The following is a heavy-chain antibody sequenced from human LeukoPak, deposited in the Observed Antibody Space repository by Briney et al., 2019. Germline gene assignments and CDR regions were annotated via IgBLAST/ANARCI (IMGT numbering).Heavy chain of an antibody. J-gene: IGHJ4*02. D-gene: IGHD1-26*01. V-gene: IGHV3-21*01. CDR3: ATYSGTYRDY. CDR1: GFTFSTHN. Sequence: GGSLRLSCAASGFTFSTHNMSWVRQAPGKGLEWVSSITSGSTYVFYADSVKGRFTISRDNAKNSLYLQMSSLRADDTAVYYCATYSGTYRDYWGQGTLVTVSS. CDR2: ITSGSTYV.